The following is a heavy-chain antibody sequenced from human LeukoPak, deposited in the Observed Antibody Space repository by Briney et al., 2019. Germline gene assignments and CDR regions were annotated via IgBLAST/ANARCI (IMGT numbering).Heavy chain of an antibody. Sequence: GGSLRLSCVASGFSFRNYAIHWVSQAPGKGLVWVSRINSDGSSTSYADSVKGRFTISRDNAKNTLYLQMNSLRAEDTAVYYCASLTDYWGQGTLVTVSS. CDR3: ASLTDY. J-gene: IGHJ4*02. CDR2: INSDGSST. CDR1: GFSFRNYA. V-gene: IGHV3-74*01.